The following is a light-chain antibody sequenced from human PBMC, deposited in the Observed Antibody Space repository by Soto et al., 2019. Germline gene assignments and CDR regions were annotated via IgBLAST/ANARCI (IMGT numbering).Light chain of an antibody. CDR2: GAS. J-gene: IGKJ4*01. V-gene: IGKV3-20*01. CDR1: QSVTSSY. Sequence: EIVLTQSPGTLSLSPGERATLSCRASQSVTSSYLAWYQQKPGQAPRLLIYGASSRDTGIPDRFSGSGSGTDFTLTISRLEPEDFAAYYCQQYGNSPLTFGGGTKVEIK. CDR3: QQYGNSPLT.